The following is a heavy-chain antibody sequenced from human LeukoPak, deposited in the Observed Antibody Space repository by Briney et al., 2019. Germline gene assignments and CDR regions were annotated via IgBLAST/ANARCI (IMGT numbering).Heavy chain of an antibody. Sequence: SETLSLTCAVAGASISSSYWSWIRQPPGKGLEWIGYINYSGNTKYNPSLESRVTISVDASNNQFSLRLSSVTAADTAFYYCARGYYDSRGYSNTFDIWGQGTLVTVSS. CDR2: INYSGNT. CDR3: ARGYYDSRGYSNTFDI. D-gene: IGHD3-22*01. CDR1: GASISSSY. J-gene: IGHJ3*02. V-gene: IGHV4-59*01.